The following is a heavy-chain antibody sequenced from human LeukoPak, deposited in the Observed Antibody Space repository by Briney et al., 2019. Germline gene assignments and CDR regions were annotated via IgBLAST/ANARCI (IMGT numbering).Heavy chain of an antibody. J-gene: IGHJ4*02. V-gene: IGHV3-23*01. Sequence: GSLRLSCQASGFPFSTFPMSWVRQAPGKGLEWVSTLSGDGSDTYCADSVKGRFTISRDTSKNTLFLQMNSLRADDTAIYYCTKGGHGDYWGQGTMVTVSS. CDR2: LSGDGSDT. CDR1: GFPFSTFP. D-gene: IGHD2-21*02. CDR3: TKGGHGDY.